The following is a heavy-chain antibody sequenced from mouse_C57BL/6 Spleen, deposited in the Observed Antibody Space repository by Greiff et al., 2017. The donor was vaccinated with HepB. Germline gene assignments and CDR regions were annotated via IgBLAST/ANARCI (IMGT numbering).Heavy chain of an antibody. CDR3: ARGGLRRPLYAMDY. J-gene: IGHJ4*01. V-gene: IGHV1-18*01. D-gene: IGHD2-4*01. Sequence: EVQLQQSGPELVKPGASVKIPCKASGYTFTDYNMDWVKQSHGKSLEWIGDINPNNGGTIYNQKFKGKATLTVDKSSSTAYMELRSLTSEDTAVYYCARGGLRRPLYAMDYWGQGTSVTVSS. CDR2: INPNNGGT. CDR1: GYTFTDYN.